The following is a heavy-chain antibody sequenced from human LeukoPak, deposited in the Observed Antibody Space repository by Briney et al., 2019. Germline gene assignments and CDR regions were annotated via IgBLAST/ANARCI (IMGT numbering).Heavy chain of an antibody. J-gene: IGHJ4*02. CDR2: IGTAGDT. V-gene: IGHV3-13*01. Sequence: GGSLRLSCAASGFTFSSYDMHWVRQATGKGLEWVSAIGTAGDTYYPGSVKGRFTISRDNSKNTLYLQMNSLRAEDTAVYYCAKQQVSRIVGATYDYWGQGTLVTVSS. CDR1: GFTFSSYD. D-gene: IGHD1-26*01. CDR3: AKQQVSRIVGATYDY.